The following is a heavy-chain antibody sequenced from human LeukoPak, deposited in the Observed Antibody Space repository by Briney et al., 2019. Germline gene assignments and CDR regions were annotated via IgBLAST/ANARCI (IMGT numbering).Heavy chain of an antibody. V-gene: IGHV1-18*01. Sequence: ASVKVSCKASGFTSTNYGFTWVRQAPGQGLEWMGWISAYNGNTKYAQKFQGRVTMTTDTSTSTAYMELRSLRSDDTAVYYCARYTYFYDSSGYPHFDYWGQGTLVTVSS. J-gene: IGHJ4*02. D-gene: IGHD3-22*01. CDR1: GFTSTNYG. CDR3: ARYTYFYDSSGYPHFDY. CDR2: ISAYNGNT.